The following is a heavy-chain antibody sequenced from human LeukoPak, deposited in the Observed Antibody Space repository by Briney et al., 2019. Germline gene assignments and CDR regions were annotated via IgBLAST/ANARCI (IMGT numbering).Heavy chain of an antibody. D-gene: IGHD1-26*01. CDR3: ARDATYCLDC. Sequence: GGSLRLSCAASGFTFSNAWMNWVRQAPGKGLEWVAHMKQNGREAYYVDSVKGRFTISRDNAKNSLFLQMNSLRAEDTAVYYCARDATYCLDCWGQGTLVTVSS. V-gene: IGHV3-7*03. CDR1: GFTFSNAW. J-gene: IGHJ4*02. CDR2: MKQNGREA.